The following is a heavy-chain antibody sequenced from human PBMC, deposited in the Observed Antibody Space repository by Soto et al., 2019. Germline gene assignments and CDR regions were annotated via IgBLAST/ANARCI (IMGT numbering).Heavy chain of an antibody. CDR3: AKQARYCSSTSCYTNL. CDR2: ISGSGGST. CDR1: GFTFSSYA. J-gene: IGHJ2*01. Sequence: EVQLLESGGGLVQPGGSLRLSCAASGFTFSSYAMSWVRQAPGKGLEWVSAISGSGGSTYYADSVKGRFTISRDNSKNTLYLQMKSLRAEDTAVYYCAKQARYCSSTSCYTNLWGRGTLVTVSS. V-gene: IGHV3-23*01. D-gene: IGHD2-2*02.